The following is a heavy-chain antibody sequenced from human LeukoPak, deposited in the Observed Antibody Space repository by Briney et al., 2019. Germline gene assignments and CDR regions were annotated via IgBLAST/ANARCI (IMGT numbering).Heavy chain of an antibody. Sequence: GASVKVSRKASGYTFTGYYMHWVRQAPGQGLEWMGWINPNSGGTNYAQKFQGRVTMTRDTSISTAYMELSRLRSDDTAVYYCARDSYYYDSSGLNYWGQGTLVTVSS. V-gene: IGHV1-2*02. CDR2: INPNSGGT. J-gene: IGHJ4*01. D-gene: IGHD3-22*01. CDR1: GYTFTGYY. CDR3: ARDSYYYDSSGLNY.